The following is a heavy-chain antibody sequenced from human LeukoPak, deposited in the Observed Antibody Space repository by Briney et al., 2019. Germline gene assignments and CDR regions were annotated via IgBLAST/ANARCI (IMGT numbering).Heavy chain of an antibody. CDR1: GFTFSTYA. J-gene: IGHJ4*02. V-gene: IGHV3-23*01. CDR2: ISDTGGAT. CDR3: AKGGGSTFDN. Sequence: GGSLRLSCAASGFTFSTYAMSWVRQAPGKGLESISSISDTGGATYYAESVKGRFTISRDNARNTFYQQLTSPRDEDTALYYCAKGGGSTFDNWGQGILVTVSS. D-gene: IGHD3-10*01.